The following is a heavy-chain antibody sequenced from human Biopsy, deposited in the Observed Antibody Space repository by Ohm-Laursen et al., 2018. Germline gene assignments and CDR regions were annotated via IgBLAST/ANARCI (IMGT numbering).Heavy chain of an antibody. V-gene: IGHV4-39*01. CDR1: GGSVSSNVAY. CDR3: ARHPTGFWFDP. J-gene: IGHJ5*02. Sequence: SETLSLTCTVSGGSVSSNVAYWAWIRQPPGKGLESIGSIFYSGITYYNPSLQSRVTMSVDTSKNQSSLNLTSVTAADTAVYYRARHPTGFWFDPWGQGTLVIVSS. CDR2: IFYSGIT.